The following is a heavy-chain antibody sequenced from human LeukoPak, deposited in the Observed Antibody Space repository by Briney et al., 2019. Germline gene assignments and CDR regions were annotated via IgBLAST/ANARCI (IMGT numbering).Heavy chain of an antibody. D-gene: IGHD2-21*01. Sequence: ASVTVSCKASGYTFTSYYMHWVRQAPGQGLEWMGIINPSGGSTSYAQKLQGRVTMTRDTATSTVYTELSSLRSEDTAVYYCARGSLLGPYYMDVWGKGTTVTVSS. CDR1: GYTFTSYY. CDR2: INPSGGST. CDR3: ARGSLLGPYYMDV. J-gene: IGHJ6*03. V-gene: IGHV1-46*01.